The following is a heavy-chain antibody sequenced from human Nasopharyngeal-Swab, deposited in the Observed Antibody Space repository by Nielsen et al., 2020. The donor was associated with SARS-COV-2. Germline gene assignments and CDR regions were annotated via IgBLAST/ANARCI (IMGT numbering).Heavy chain of an antibody. V-gene: IGHV4-59*01. Sequence: WIRQPPGKGLEWIGYIYYSGSTNYNPSLKSRVTISVDTSKNQFSLKLSSVTAADTAVYYCARDKVTVDYCYGMDVWGQGTTVTVSS. D-gene: IGHD4-23*01. CDR2: IYYSGST. CDR3: ARDKVTVDYCYGMDV. J-gene: IGHJ6*02.